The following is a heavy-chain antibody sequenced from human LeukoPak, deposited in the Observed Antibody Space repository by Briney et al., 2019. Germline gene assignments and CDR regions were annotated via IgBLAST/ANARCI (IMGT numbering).Heavy chain of an antibody. D-gene: IGHD1-14*01. Sequence: GGSLRLSCAASGFTVVTNGMTWVRQAPGKGLEWVSVLYSDGNTKYADSVQGRFTISRDNSKNTLYLEMNSLSPDDTAVYYCARGVEPLAANTLAYWGQGTLVTVSS. J-gene: IGHJ4*02. CDR2: LYSDGNT. CDR1: GFTVVTNG. V-gene: IGHV3-53*01. CDR3: ARGVEPLAANTLAY.